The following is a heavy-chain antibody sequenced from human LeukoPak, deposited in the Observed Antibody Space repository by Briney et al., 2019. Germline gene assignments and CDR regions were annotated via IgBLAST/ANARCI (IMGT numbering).Heavy chain of an antibody. CDR3: AKAGRRGKSGYGDFDY. Sequence: GGSLRLSCAASGFTFDDYAMHWVRQAPGKGLEWVSLISGDGGSTYYADSVKGRFTISRDNSKNTLYLQMNSLRVEDTAVYYCAKAGRRGKSGYGDFDYWGQGTLVTVSS. D-gene: IGHD5-12*01. CDR1: GFTFDDYA. V-gene: IGHV3-43*02. CDR2: ISGDGGST. J-gene: IGHJ4*02.